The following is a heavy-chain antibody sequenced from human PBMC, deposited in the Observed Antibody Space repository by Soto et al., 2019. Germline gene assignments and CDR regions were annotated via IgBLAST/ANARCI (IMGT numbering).Heavy chain of an antibody. CDR3: AKDEGLLEWFDP. J-gene: IGHJ5*02. V-gene: IGHV3-23*01. D-gene: IGHD2-21*02. Sequence: PGGSLRLSCAASGFTFSSYAMSWVRQAPGKGLEWVSAISGSGGSTYYADSVKGRFTISRDNSKNTRYLQMNSLRAEDTAVYYCAKDEGLLEWFDPWGQGTLVTVSS. CDR2: ISGSGGST. CDR1: GFTFSSYA.